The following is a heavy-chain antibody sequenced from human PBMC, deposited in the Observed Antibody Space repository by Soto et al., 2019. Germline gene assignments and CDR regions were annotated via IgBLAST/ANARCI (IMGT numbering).Heavy chain of an antibody. CDR3: ASPRWGSRDFSDY. J-gene: IGHJ4*02. D-gene: IGHD3-16*01. V-gene: IGHV4-31*03. CDR1: GGSISGGGYY. CDR2: IFNSGNT. Sequence: QVQLQESGPGLVKPSQTLSLTCTVAGGSISGGGYYWSWIRQSPGKGLEWIGYIFNSGNTFYNPSLKGRVSMSVDTSENQFSLTLTSVTVADTAVYYCASPRWGSRDFSDYWGQGLLVTVSS.